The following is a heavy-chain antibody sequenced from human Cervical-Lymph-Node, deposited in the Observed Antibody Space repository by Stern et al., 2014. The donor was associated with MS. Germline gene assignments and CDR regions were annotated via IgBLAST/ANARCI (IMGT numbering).Heavy chain of an antibody. Sequence: VQLVQSGAEVKKPGSSVKVSCKSSGGISWVRQAPGQGLEWMGGVIPFVGTSNDAQKFQGRVTITADTSTNTTYLHLSRLTSADTAVYYCARGSGDNWFGPWGQGTLVTVSS. CDR2: VIPFVGTS. V-gene: IGHV1-69*06. J-gene: IGHJ5*02. CDR3: ARGSGDNWFGP. CDR1: GG. D-gene: IGHD3-10*01.